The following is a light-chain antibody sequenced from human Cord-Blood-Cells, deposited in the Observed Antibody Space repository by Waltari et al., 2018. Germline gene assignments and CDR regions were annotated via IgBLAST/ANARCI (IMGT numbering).Light chain of an antibody. CDR3: AAWDDSLSGVV. CDR1: SSNIGSNY. V-gene: IGLV1-47*01. CDR2: RNN. Sequence: QSVLTQPPSASGTPGQRVTISCSGSSSNIGSNYVYWYQQLPGTAPKLHIYRNNQRPSGVHDRVAGAQSGTSASLAISGLRSEDEAEYYCAAWDDSLSGVVFGGGTKLTVL. J-gene: IGLJ2*01.